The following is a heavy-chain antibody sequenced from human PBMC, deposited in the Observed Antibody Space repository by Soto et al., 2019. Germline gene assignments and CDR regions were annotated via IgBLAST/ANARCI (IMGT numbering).Heavy chain of an antibody. CDR1: GGSFSDYY. Sequence: QVLLQQWGAGLLKPSETLSLTCAVYGGSFSDYYWSWIRQPPGKGLEWIGEINHSGSTNYNPSLKIRVTISVDTSKSQFSLKLSSLTAADTAVYYCARTSRFDCWGQGTLVTVSS. J-gene: IGHJ4*02. D-gene: IGHD6-6*01. CDR2: INHSGST. CDR3: ARTSRFDC. V-gene: IGHV4-34*01.